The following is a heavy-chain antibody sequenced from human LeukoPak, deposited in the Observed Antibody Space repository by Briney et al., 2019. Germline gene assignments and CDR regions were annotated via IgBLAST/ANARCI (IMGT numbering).Heavy chain of an antibody. CDR2: IYYSGST. V-gene: IGHV4-34*01. J-gene: IGHJ4*02. CDR1: GGSFSGYY. Sequence: SETLSLTCAVYGGSFSGYYWSWIRQPPGKGLEWIGSIYYSGSTYYNPSLKSRVTISVDTSKNQFSLKLSSVTAADTAVYYCARQSGDYVWGSYRPNFDYWGQGTLVTVSS. CDR3: ARQSGDYVWGSYRPNFDY. D-gene: IGHD3-16*02.